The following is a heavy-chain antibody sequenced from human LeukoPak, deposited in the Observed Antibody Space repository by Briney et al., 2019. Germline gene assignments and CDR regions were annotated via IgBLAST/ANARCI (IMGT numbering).Heavy chain of an antibody. CDR1: GFTFSSYS. J-gene: IGHJ4*02. D-gene: IGHD3-22*01. CDR3: ARVADYYYDSSGYQIIDY. V-gene: IGHV3-21*01. CDR2: ISSSSSYI. Sequence: GGSLRLSCAASGFTFSSYSMNWVRQAPGKGLEWVSSISSSSSYIYYADSVKGRFTISRNNAKNSLYLQMNSLRAGDTAVYYCARVADYYYDSSGYQIIDYWGQGTLVTVSS.